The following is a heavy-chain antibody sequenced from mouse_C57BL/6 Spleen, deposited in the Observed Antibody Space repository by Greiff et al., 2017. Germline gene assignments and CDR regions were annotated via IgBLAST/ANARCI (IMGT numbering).Heavy chain of an antibody. J-gene: IGHJ2*01. V-gene: IGHV1-69*01. Sequence: QVQLQQSGAELVMPGASVKLSCKASGYTFTSYWMHWVKQRPGQGLEWIGEIDPSDSYTNYNQKFKGKSTLTVDKSSSTAYMQLSSLTSEDSAVYYCARGGSGVFDYWGQGTTLTVSS. CDR1: GYTFTSYW. CDR3: ARGGSGVFDY. CDR2: IDPSDSYT. D-gene: IGHD3-2*02.